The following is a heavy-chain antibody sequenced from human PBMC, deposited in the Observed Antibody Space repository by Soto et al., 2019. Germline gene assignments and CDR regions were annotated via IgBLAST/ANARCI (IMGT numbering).Heavy chain of an antibody. J-gene: IGHJ5*02. CDR3: AKGTSRTTTVSWFDP. D-gene: IGHD4-4*01. CDR1: GFTFSSYA. V-gene: IGHV3-23*01. CDR2: ITGSGGST. Sequence: GGSLRLSCAASGFTFSSYAMSWVRQAPGKGLEWVSAITGSGGSTYYADSVKGRFTISRDNSKNTLYLQMNSLSAEDTAVYYCAKGTSRTTTVSWFDPWGQGTLVTVSS.